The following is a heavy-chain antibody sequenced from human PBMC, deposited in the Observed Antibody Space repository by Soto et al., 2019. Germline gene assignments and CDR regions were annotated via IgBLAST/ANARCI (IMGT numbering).Heavy chain of an antibody. D-gene: IGHD2-21*01. Sequence: EQLVESGGGMVQPGGSLRLSCAVSGFTLDTYGMHWVRQVAGQGLEWVAVSWHDGRHLDYADSVRGRFTVFRDDSKNTLFLEMNGLRGDDTAVYYCARDWGACTPGECYSHGFDLWGQGTLVTVSS. V-gene: IGHV3-33*01. CDR3: ARDWGACTPGECYSHGFDL. CDR1: GFTLDTYG. J-gene: IGHJ3*01. CDR2: SWHDGRHL.